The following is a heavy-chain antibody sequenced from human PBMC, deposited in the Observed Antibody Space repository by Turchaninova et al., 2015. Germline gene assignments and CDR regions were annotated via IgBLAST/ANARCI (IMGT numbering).Heavy chain of an antibody. Sequence: VGSWGGLVQPGRSLRLSCTASGFTFGDYAMSWFRQAPGRGLEWVGFIRSKAYGGTTEYAASVKGRFTISRDDSKSIAYLQMNSLKIEDTAVYYCSWWPHGSWTVNYYYYYGMDVWGQGTTVTVSS. D-gene: IGHD6-13*01. CDR2: IRSKAYGGTT. CDR3: SWWPHGSWTVNYYYYYGMDV. J-gene: IGHJ6*02. CDR1: GFTFGDYA. V-gene: IGHV3-49*03.